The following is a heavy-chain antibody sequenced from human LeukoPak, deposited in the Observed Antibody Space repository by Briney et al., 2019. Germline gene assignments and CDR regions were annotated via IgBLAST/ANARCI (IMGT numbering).Heavy chain of an antibody. D-gene: IGHD6-19*01. Sequence: SETLSLTCAVYGGSFSGYYWSWIRQPPGKGLEWIGEINHSGGTNYNPSLKSRVTISVDTSKNQFSLKLSSVTAADTAVYYCARDSGWLGSYYYGMDVWGQGTTVTVSS. V-gene: IGHV4-34*01. CDR1: GGSFSGYY. CDR2: INHSGGT. CDR3: ARDSGWLGSYYYGMDV. J-gene: IGHJ6*02.